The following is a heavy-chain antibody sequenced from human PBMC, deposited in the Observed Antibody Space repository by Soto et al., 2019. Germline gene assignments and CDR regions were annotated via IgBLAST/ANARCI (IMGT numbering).Heavy chain of an antibody. CDR1: GFGLTTSGLG. Sequence: SGPTLVNATQTRRLTGTGCGFGLTTSGLGVGWIRQPPGKALEWLALIYWDDDKRYSPSLKSRLTITKDTSKNQVVLTVTNMDPVDTATYYCAYRLTRYTWNYGLFADWGQRTLVTAPQ. CDR2: IYWDDDK. D-gene: IGHD1-7*01. V-gene: IGHV2-5*02. CDR3: AYRLTRYTWNYGLFAD. J-gene: IGHJ4*02.